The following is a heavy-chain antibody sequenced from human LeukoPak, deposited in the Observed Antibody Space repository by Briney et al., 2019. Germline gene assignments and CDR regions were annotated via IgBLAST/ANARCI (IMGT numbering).Heavy chain of an antibody. CDR3: ARDLLLFGVVLRGNFDY. Sequence: GGSLRLSCAASGFTFSRSWMSWVRQPPGKGLEWVANIKEDGSDKYYLDSVKGRFTISRDNAKNSLYLQMNSLRAEDTAVYYCARDLLLFGVVLRGNFDYWGQGTLVTVSS. CDR2: IKEDGSDK. D-gene: IGHD3-3*01. V-gene: IGHV3-7*01. CDR1: GFTFSRSW. J-gene: IGHJ4*02.